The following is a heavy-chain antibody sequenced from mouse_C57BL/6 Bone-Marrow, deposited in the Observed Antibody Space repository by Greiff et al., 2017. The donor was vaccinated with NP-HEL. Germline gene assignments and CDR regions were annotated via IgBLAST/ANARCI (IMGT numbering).Heavy chain of an antibody. CDR3: ARGWFAY. CDR1: GYTFTDYY. J-gene: IGHJ3*01. Sequence: VQLQQSGPELVKPGASVKISCKASGYTFTDYYMNWVKQSHGKSLEWIGDINPNNGGTSYNQQFKGKATLTVDKSSRTAYRELRSLTSEDSAVYYCARGWFAYWGQGTLVTVSA. CDR2: INPNNGGT. V-gene: IGHV1-26*01.